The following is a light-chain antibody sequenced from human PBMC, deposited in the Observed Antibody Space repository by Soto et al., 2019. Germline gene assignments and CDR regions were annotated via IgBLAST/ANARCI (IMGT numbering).Light chain of an antibody. CDR2: DAS. CDR1: QSISTW. CDR3: QQYGRFPIT. V-gene: IGKV1-5*01. J-gene: IGKJ5*01. Sequence: IQMTQSPSTVSASVGDRVTITCRASQSISTWLAWYQQKPGKAPEVLVWDASSLQRGVPSRFSGSGSGTDFTLTISRLEAEDFAVYYCQQYGRFPITFGQGTRLEI.